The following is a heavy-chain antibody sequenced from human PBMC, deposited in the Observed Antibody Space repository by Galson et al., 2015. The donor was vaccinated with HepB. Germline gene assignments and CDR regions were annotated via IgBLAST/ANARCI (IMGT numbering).Heavy chain of an antibody. CDR1: GGTFSSYT. V-gene: IGHV1-69*02. CDR3: ARGSDYGDYEG. Sequence: SVKVSCKASGGTFSSYTISWVRQAPGQGLEWMGRIIPILGIANYAQKFQGRVTITADKSTSTAYMELSSLRSEDTAVYYCARGSDYGDYEGWGQGTLVTVSS. CDR2: IIPILGIA. J-gene: IGHJ4*02. D-gene: IGHD4-17*01.